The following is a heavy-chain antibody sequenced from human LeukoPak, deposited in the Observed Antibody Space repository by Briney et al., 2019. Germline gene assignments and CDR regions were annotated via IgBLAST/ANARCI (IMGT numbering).Heavy chain of an antibody. CDR3: ARDTYCGGGSCYSGY. J-gene: IGHJ4*02. V-gene: IGHV1-2*02. Sequence: ASVKVSCKASGYTFTGYYMHWVRQAPGQGLEWMGWINPNSGGTNYAQKFQGRVTMTRDTSISTAYMELSRLRSDDTAVYYCARDTYCGGGSCYSGYWGQGTLVTVSS. D-gene: IGHD2-15*01. CDR1: GYTFTGYY. CDR2: INPNSGGT.